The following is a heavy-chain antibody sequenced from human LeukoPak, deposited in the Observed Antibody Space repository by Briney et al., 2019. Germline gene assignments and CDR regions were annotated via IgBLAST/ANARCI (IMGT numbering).Heavy chain of an antibody. D-gene: IGHD3-22*01. Sequence: WGSLRLSCAASGFTFSSYGMHWVRQAPGKGLEWVAFIRYDGSNKYYADSVKGRFTISRDNSKNTLYLQMNSLRAEDTAVYYCAKDFGYYYDSSGYWKEAPGTNYFDYWGQGTLVTVSS. CDR2: IRYDGSNK. CDR1: GFTFSSYG. CDR3: AKDFGYYYDSSGYWKEAPGTNYFDY. J-gene: IGHJ4*02. V-gene: IGHV3-30*02.